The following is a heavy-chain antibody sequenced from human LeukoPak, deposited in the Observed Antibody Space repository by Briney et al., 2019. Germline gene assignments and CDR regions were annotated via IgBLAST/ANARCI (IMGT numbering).Heavy chain of an antibody. Sequence: GGSLRLSCAASGFTLSSYAMSWVRHAPGKGLEWVSSISGSGGSTYYADSVKGRFTISRDNSKNTLYLQMGSLRAEDMAVYYCARGRPYYDSSGPSYFDYWGQGTLVTVSS. V-gene: IGHV3-23*01. CDR2: ISGSGGST. CDR3: ARGRPYYDSSGPSYFDY. J-gene: IGHJ4*02. D-gene: IGHD3-22*01. CDR1: GFTLSSYA.